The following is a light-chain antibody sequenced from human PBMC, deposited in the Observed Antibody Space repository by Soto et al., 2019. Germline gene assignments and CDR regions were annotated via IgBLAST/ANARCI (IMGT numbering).Light chain of an antibody. CDR2: HTS. CDR3: QHYQNLWA. V-gene: IGKV3-15*01. J-gene: IGKJ1*01. CDR1: QTIYNN. Sequence: IVMTQSPDTLAVSPGERSTRACRASQTIYNNVAWYQKRPGQAPRLLIYHTSSRATGIPARFSGSGSGTEFTLTISSLQSEDFAVYYCQHYQNLWAFGQGIKVDIK.